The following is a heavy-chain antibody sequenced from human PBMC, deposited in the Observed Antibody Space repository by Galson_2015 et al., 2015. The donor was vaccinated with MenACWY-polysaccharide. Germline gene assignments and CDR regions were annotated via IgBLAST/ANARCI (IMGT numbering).Heavy chain of an antibody. Sequence: SETLSLTCAVSDYSIRSGYFWGWIRQPPGKGLEWIASIFHSGTTYYNPSLKSRVTISVDTSKNQFSLKLSSVTAADTAVYYCARVEKYSGSFYILYWGQGTLVTASS. D-gene: IGHD1-26*01. CDR1: DYSIRSGYF. CDR3: ARVEKYSGSFYILY. V-gene: IGHV4-38-2*01. CDR2: IFHSGTT. J-gene: IGHJ4*02.